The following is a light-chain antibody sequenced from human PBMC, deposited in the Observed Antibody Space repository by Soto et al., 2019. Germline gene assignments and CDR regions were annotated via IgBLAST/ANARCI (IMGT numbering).Light chain of an antibody. CDR2: EVT. CDR3: CSYAGSSSSI. V-gene: IGLV2-23*02. Sequence: QSALTQPASVSGSPGQSITISCSGTSSDVGTYNLVSWYQQYPGKAPILMIYEVTKRPSGVSNRFSGSKSGNTASLTISGLQPEDEADYYCCSYAGSSSSIFGTGTKVTVL. J-gene: IGLJ1*01. CDR1: SSDVGTYNL.